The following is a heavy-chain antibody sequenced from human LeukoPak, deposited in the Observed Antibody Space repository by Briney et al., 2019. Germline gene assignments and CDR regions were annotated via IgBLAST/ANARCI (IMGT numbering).Heavy chain of an antibody. J-gene: IGHJ6*02. CDR2: ISSSGSTI. CDR1: GFTFSSYE. CDR3: AGNVVVVAATRGYYYGMDV. D-gene: IGHD2-15*01. Sequence: GGSLRLSCAASGFTFSSYEMNWGRQAPGKGLEGVSYISSSGSTIYYADSVKGRFTISRDNAKNSLYLQMNSLRAEDTAVYYCAGNVVVVAATRGYYYGMDVWGQGTTVTVSS. V-gene: IGHV3-48*03.